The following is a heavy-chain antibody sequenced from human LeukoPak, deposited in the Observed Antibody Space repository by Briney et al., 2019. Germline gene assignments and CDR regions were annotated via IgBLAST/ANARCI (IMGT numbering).Heavy chain of an antibody. CDR2: IIPIFGTA. CDR3: ASGGSSWYNYFDY. J-gene: IGHJ4*02. CDR1: GGTFSSYA. D-gene: IGHD6-13*01. Sequence: ASMKVSCKASGGTFSSYAISWVRQAPGQGLEWMGGIIPIFGTANYAQKFQGRVTITADESTSTAYMELSSLRSEDTAVYYCASGGSSWYNYFDYWGQGTLVTVSS. V-gene: IGHV1-69*13.